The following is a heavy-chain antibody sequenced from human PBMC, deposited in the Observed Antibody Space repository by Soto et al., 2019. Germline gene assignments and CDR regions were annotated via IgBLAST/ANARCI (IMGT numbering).Heavy chain of an antibody. V-gene: IGHV3-9*01. CDR3: AKDRIIITFGGATNAFDI. D-gene: IGHD3-16*01. Sequence: EVQLVESGGGLVQPGRSLRLSCAASGFTFDDYAMHWVRQAPGKGLEWVSGISWNSGSIGYADSVKGRFTISRDNAKNSLYLQMNSPRPEDTALYYFAKDRIIITFGGATNAFDIWGQGTMVTVCS. J-gene: IGHJ3*02. CDR2: ISWNSGSI. CDR1: GFTFDDYA.